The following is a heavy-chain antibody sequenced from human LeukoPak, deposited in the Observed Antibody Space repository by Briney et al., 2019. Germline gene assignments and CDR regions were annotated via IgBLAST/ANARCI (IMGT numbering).Heavy chain of an antibody. D-gene: IGHD4-17*01. V-gene: IGHV1-2*06. CDR1: GYTFTCYY. CDR2: INPNSGGT. Sequence: GASVKVSCKASGYTFTCYYMHWVRQAPGQGLEWMGRINPNSGGTNYAQKFQGRVTMTRDTSISTAYMELSRLRSDDTAVYYCASGTTVTTLRAFDIWGQGTMVTVSS. CDR3: ASGTTVTTLRAFDI. J-gene: IGHJ3*02.